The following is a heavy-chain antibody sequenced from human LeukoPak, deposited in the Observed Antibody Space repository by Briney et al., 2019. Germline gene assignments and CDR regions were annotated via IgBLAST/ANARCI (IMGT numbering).Heavy chain of an antibody. CDR3: ARSRSNIVVVIAIGVYAFDI. J-gene: IGHJ3*02. Sequence: ASVKVSCKASGGTFSGYAISWVRQAPGQGLEWKGGIIPIFGTANYAQRFQGRVTITADESTSTAYMELSRLRSEGTAVYYCARSRSNIVVVIAIGVYAFDISGQGTMVTVSS. CDR1: GGTFSGYA. D-gene: IGHD2-21*01. CDR2: IIPIFGTA. V-gene: IGHV1-69*13.